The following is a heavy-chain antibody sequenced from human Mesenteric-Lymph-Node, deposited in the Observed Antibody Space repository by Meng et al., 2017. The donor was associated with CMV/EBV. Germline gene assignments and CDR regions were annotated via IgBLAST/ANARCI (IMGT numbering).Heavy chain of an antibody. J-gene: IGHJ5*02. CDR1: GSFSGQY. D-gene: IGHD3-10*01. Sequence: GSFSGQYWSWIRQPPGKGLEWSGEINHSGSTNYKSSLKSRVTITVDTAKNQFSLKLTSVTAADTAVYYCARMDYYGSGSWRRNWFDPWGQGTLVTVSS. V-gene: IGHV4-34*01. CDR3: ARMDYYGSGSWRRNWFDP. CDR2: INHSGST.